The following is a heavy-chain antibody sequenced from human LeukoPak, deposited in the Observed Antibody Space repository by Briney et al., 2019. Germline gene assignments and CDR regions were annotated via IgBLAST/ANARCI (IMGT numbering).Heavy chain of an antibody. CDR1: GGSISSRSYY. V-gene: IGHV4-39*01. Sequence: PSETLSLTCTVSGGSISSRSYYWGWIRQPPGKGLEWIGTMYYSGSTYYNPSLKSRVTISVDTSKNQFSLKLSSVTAADTAVYYCAGPGGGFDNWGQGTLVTVSS. CDR3: AGPGGGFDN. J-gene: IGHJ4*02. D-gene: IGHD1-26*01. CDR2: MYYSGST.